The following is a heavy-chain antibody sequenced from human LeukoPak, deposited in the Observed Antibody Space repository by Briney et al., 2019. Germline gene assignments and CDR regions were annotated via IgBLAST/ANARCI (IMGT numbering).Heavy chain of an antibody. J-gene: IGHJ6*03. Sequence: GASVKVSCKASGYTFTNYYMHWVRQAPGQGLEWMGIINPSGGSANYAQKFQGRVTMTRDMSTSTVYMELSSLRFEDTAVYYCARETYYYDSSGPGDYYYMDVWGKGTTVTVSS. CDR3: ARETYYYDSSGPGDYYYMDV. CDR2: INPSGGSA. D-gene: IGHD3-22*01. V-gene: IGHV1-46*01. CDR1: GYTFTNYY.